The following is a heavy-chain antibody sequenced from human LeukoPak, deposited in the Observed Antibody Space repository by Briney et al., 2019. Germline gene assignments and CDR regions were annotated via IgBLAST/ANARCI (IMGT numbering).Heavy chain of an antibody. CDR1: GFTFSNYG. D-gene: IGHD2-2*01. J-gene: IGHJ4*02. V-gene: IGHV3-30*02. CDR2: IRYDGSNK. CDR3: AKGYCISTTCYQTYYFDY. Sequence: GGSLRLSCAASGFTFSNYGMHWVRQAPGKALEWVAFIRYDGSNKYYADSVKGRFTISRDNSKNTLYLQMNSLRAEDTAVYYCAKGYCISTTCYQTYYFDYWGQGTLVTVSS.